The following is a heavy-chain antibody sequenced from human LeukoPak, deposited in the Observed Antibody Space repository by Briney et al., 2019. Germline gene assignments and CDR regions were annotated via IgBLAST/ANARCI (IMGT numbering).Heavy chain of an antibody. CDR3: ARERTDTSMDY. D-gene: IGHD5-18*01. Sequence: SQTLSLTCTVSGGSISSGSYYWTWIRQPAGKGLEWIGRIYTSGSTNHNPSLKSRVTISLDTSKDQFSLKLISVTAADTAVYFCARERTDTSMDYWGQGTLVTVSS. V-gene: IGHV4-61*02. CDR1: GGSISSGSYY. CDR2: IYTSGST. J-gene: IGHJ4*02.